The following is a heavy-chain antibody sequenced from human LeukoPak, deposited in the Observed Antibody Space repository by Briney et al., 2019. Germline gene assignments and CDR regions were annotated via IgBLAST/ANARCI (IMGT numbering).Heavy chain of an antibody. CDR1: GGSINSTYY. CDR2: VYYSGST. J-gene: IGHJ3*02. V-gene: IGHV4-39*07. D-gene: IGHD1-26*01. CDR3: ARAPLSGTYYTDAFDI. Sequence: SETLSLTRIVSGGSINSTYYWGWIRQPPGKGLEWIGTVYYSGSTYYNPSLKGRVTISVDTSKNQFSLRLTSVTAADTAVYFCARAPLSGTYYTDAFDIWGQGTMVTVSS.